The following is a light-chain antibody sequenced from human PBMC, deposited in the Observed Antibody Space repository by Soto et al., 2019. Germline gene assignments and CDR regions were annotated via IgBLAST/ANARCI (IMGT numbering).Light chain of an antibody. CDR1: QSISIW. V-gene: IGKV1-5*03. Sequence: DIQMTQSPSTLSASVGDRVTITCRASQSISIWLAWYQQKPGKAPKLLIYKASSLESGAPSRFSGSGSGTEFTLTISSLQPDDFATYYCQQYNSYSYSFGQGTKLEIK. CDR2: KAS. J-gene: IGKJ2*03. CDR3: QQYNSYSYS.